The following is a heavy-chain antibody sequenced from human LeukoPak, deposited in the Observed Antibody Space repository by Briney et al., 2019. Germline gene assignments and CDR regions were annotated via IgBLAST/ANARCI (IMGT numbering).Heavy chain of an antibody. CDR3: AKEGYSSTWNADFDY. Sequence: GGPLRLSCAASRFTFSSYAMSWVRQAPGKGLEWVSAISGSGVITYYADSVKGRFTMSRDNSKNTLYLQMNSLRAEDTAVYYCAKEGYSSTWNADFDYWGQGTLVIVSS. CDR1: RFTFSSYA. J-gene: IGHJ4*02. V-gene: IGHV3-23*01. CDR2: ISGSGVIT. D-gene: IGHD6-13*01.